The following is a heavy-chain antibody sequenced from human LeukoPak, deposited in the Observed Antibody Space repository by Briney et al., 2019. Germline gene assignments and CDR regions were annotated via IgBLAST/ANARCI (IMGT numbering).Heavy chain of an antibody. CDR1: GGTFSSYA. V-gene: IGHV1-69*05. CDR3: ARELPMYYYDSSGYMGG. Sequence: GASVKVSCKASGGTFSSYAISWVRQVPGQGLEWMGGIIPIFGTANYAQKFQGRVTITTDESTSTAYMELSSLRSEDTAVYYCARELPMYYYDSSGYMGGWGQGTLVTVSS. J-gene: IGHJ4*02. CDR2: IIPIFGTA. D-gene: IGHD3-22*01.